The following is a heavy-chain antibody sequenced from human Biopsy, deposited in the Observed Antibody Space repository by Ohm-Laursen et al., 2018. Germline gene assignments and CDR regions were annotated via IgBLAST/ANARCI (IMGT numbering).Heavy chain of an antibody. CDR1: GDSVTKYY. J-gene: IGHJ6*02. CDR2: IYYSGIT. Sequence: TLSLTCAVSGDSVTKYYWSWIRQPPGKGLEWIGHIYYSGITNYNPSLQSRVSISVDTSRNQVSLTLSSVTAADTAVYYCARDSGILNYGNFKYYHYYGMDVWGQGTKVTVSS. CDR3: ARDSGILNYGNFKYYHYYGMDV. V-gene: IGHV4-59*02. D-gene: IGHD4-11*01.